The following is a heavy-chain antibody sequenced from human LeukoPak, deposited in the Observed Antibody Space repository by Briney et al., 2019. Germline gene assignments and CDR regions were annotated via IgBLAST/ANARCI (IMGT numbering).Heavy chain of an antibody. Sequence: GRSLRLSCAASGFTFSSYGMHWVRQAPGKGLEWVAVISYDGSNKYYADSVKGRFTISRDNSKNTLYLQMNSLRAEDTAVYYCAKVYSSSPGFWALFDYWGQGTLVTVSS. CDR3: AKVYSSSPGFWALFDY. CDR2: ISYDGSNK. V-gene: IGHV3-30*18. CDR1: GFTFSSYG. J-gene: IGHJ4*02. D-gene: IGHD6-6*01.